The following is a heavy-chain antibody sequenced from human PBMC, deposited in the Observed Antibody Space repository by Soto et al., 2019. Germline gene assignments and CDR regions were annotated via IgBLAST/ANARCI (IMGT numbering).Heavy chain of an antibody. J-gene: IGHJ5*02. CDR1: GCSLSSYY. CDR2: IYYSGRT. V-gene: IGHV4-59*07. D-gene: IGHD5-18*01. CDR3: ASSPPWQLSEAQGYGSNWFGR. Sequence: SDTLSLTCTVSGCSLSSYYWSRIRQPPGEGLEWIGYIYYSGRTHYHPSLTSRVTISVDTSKNQFSLKLSSVSAADTAVYYCASSPPWQLSEAQGYGSNWFGRWGQGTLVTVAS.